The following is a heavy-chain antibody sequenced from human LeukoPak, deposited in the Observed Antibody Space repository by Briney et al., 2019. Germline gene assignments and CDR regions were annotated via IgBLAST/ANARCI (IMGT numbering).Heavy chain of an antibody. J-gene: IGHJ4*02. Sequence: SQTLSLTCAISGDSVSTNSAAWHWIRQSPSRGLEWLGRTCYRSKWYNDYAVSVKSRITINPDTSKNQFSLQLNSVTPEDTAVYYCAREEGATTFDYWGQGTLVTVSS. CDR3: AREEGATTFDY. CDR1: GDSVSTNSAA. D-gene: IGHD1-26*01. CDR2: TCYRSKWYN. V-gene: IGHV6-1*01.